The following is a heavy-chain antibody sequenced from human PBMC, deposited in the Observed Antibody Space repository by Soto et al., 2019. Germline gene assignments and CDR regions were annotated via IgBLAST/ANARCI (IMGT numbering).Heavy chain of an antibody. D-gene: IGHD3-22*01. CDR2: INPSDGNR. Sequence: ASVKVSWKASGDSFSFCGLNWVRQAPGQGLEWMGWINPSDGNRNFAQKFEDRVTMTTATSTNTVFLELRSLKSDDTAIYYCARDRLRGYDSSGFYSRGQGTMVTVSS. CDR1: GDSFSFCG. J-gene: IGHJ4*02. CDR3: ARDRLRGYDSSGFYS. V-gene: IGHV1-18*01.